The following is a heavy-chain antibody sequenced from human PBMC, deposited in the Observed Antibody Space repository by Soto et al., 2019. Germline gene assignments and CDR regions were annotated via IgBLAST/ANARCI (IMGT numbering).Heavy chain of an antibody. J-gene: IGHJ6*02. CDR3: AADCDEFSACDYYGMDV. Sequence: ASVKVSCKASGFTFTSSAEPWVPQARVQRLEWIGWIVVGSGNTNYAQKCQERVTITRDMSTGTAYLELSSLRSEDTAVYYCAADCDEFSACDYYGMDVWG. V-gene: IGHV1-58*01. D-gene: IGHD2-2*01. CDR2: IVVGSGNT. CDR1: GFTFTSSA.